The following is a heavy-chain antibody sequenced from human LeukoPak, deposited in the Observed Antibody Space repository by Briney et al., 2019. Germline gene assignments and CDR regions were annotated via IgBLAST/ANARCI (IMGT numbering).Heavy chain of an antibody. CDR1: GFTFSSYN. D-gene: IGHD2-15*01. Sequence: GGSLRLSCAASGFTFSSYNINWVRQAPGKGLEWVSYISSSRRTISYADSVKGRFTISRDNAKNSLYLQMNSLRAEDTAIYYCARDSDVHCSGGSCTIFDYWGQGTLVTVSS. CDR2: ISSSRRTI. J-gene: IGHJ4*02. CDR3: ARDSDVHCSGGSCTIFDY. V-gene: IGHV3-48*01.